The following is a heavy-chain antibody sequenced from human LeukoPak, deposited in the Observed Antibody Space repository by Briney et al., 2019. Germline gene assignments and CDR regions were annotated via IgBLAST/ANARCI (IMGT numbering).Heavy chain of an antibody. J-gene: IGHJ6*03. CDR1: GYTLTELS. V-gene: IGHV1-24*01. Sequence: ASVKVSCKVSGYTLTELSMHWVRQAPGKGLEWMGGFDPEDGETICAQKFQGRVTMTEDTSTDTAYMELRSLRSDDAAVYYCARDSSYGSGSSYYYYYYMDVWGKGTTVTVSS. CDR3: ARDSSYGSGSSYYYYYYMDV. D-gene: IGHD3-10*01. CDR2: FDPEDGET.